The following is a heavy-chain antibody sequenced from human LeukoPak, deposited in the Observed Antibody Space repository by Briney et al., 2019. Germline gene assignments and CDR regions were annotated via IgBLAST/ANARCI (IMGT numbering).Heavy chain of an antibody. D-gene: IGHD1-26*01. CDR2: IKQDGGEM. CDR1: GFPFSNYW. J-gene: IGHJ4*02. Sequence: GGSLRLSCAASGFPFSNYWMSSVRQAPGRGLEWVANIKQDGGEMYYVDSVKGRFTISKDKDKNSLYLQMNSLRAADTAVYYCVREDRSCYYHWGQGTVVIVSS. CDR3: VREDRSCYYH. V-gene: IGHV3-7*03.